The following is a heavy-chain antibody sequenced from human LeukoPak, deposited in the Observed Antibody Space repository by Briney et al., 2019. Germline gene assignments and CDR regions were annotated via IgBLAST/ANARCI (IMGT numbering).Heavy chain of an antibody. CDR3: ARGVSAYYYDSSGYNDAFDI. D-gene: IGHD3-22*01. Sequence: PSQTLSLTCTVSGVSISSGGYYWSWIRQHPGKGLEWIGYIYYSGSTYYNPSLKSRVTISVDTSKNQFSLKLSSVTAADTAVYYCARGVSAYYYDSSGYNDAFDIWGQGTMVTVSS. CDR2: IYYSGST. J-gene: IGHJ3*02. V-gene: IGHV4-31*03. CDR1: GVSISSGGYY.